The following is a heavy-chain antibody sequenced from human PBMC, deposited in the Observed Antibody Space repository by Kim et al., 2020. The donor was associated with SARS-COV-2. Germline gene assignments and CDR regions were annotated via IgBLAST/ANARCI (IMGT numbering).Heavy chain of an antibody. CDR2: INHGGDSQ. Sequence: GGSLRLSCAGSGFTFSTYEMNWVRQAPGKGLEWVSYINHGGDSQRYVDSVRGRFIVSKDNAKGSMYLQMNSLRAGDTAVYYCMRDYYGSGKTRLDLWGQGTLVTVSS. J-gene: IGHJ5*02. CDR1: GFTFSTYE. D-gene: IGHD3-10*01. V-gene: IGHV3-48*03. CDR3: MRDYYGSGKTRLDL.